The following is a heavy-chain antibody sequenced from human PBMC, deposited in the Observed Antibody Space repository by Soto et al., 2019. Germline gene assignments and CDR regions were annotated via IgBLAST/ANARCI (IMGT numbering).Heavy chain of an antibody. D-gene: IGHD5-12*01. CDR3: ARPNSYPAYNGYDSPYYHYDDGMDV. V-gene: IGHV1-69*13. CDR1: GGTFSSYA. J-gene: IGHJ6*04. CDR2: IIPIIGTA. Sequence: ASVKVSCKASGGTFSSYAISWVRQAPGQGLEWMGGIIPIIGTANYAQKFQGRVTITADESTNTAYMELSSLRSEDTAVYYCARPNSYPAYNGYDSPYYHYDDGMDVWGKGTTVTVSS.